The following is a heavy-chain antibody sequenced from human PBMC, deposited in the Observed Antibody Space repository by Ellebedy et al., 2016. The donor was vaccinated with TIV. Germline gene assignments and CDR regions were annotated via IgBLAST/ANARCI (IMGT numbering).Heavy chain of an antibody. CDR1: GFTFSNYW. CDR2: IKQDGSER. D-gene: IGHD6-19*01. V-gene: IGHV3-7*01. J-gene: IGHJ4*02. Sequence: GGSLRLSCAASGFTFSNYWMSWVRQAPGRGLEWVANIKQDGSERYYVDSVKGRFTISRNNAKNPLHLQMNFLTDEDTAVYYCARDQWLGRAYYFDYWGPGTLVTVSS. CDR3: ARDQWLGRAYYFDY.